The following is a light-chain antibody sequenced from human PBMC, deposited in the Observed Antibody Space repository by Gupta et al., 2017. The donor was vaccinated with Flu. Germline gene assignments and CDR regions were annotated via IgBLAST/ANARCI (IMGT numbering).Light chain of an antibody. J-gene: IGKJ2*01. V-gene: IGKV2-28*01. CDR2: LGS. CDR1: QSLLHSNGYNY. Sequence: VTPGEPAAISCSVTQSLLHSNGYNYLGWYLQKPGQSPQLLIYLGSNRASGVPDRFSGSGSGTDFTLIISRVESEDVGVYYCTQVLEAPYTFGQGTQVEIK. CDR3: TQVLEAPYT.